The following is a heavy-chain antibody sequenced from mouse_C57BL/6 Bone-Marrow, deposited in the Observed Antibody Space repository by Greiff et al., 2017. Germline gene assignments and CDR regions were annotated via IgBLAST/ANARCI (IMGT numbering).Heavy chain of an antibody. CDR1: GYTFTSYW. Sequence: VQLQQSGAELVKPGASVKMSCKASGYTFTSYWITWVKQRPGQGLEWIGDIYPGSGSTNYNEKFKSKATLTVDTSSSTAYMQLSSLTSEDSAVYYCARTYYSNRGFAYWGQGTLVTVSA. D-gene: IGHD2-5*01. V-gene: IGHV1-55*01. J-gene: IGHJ3*01. CDR2: IYPGSGST. CDR3: ARTYYSNRGFAY.